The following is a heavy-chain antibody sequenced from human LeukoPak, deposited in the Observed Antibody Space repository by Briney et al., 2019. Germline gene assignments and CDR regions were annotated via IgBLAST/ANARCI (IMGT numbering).Heavy chain of an antibody. J-gene: IGHJ4*02. CDR2: ISGSGGST. CDR1: GFTFSSYA. V-gene: IGHV3-23*01. CDR3: ATRPLAYPFDY. Sequence: PGGSLRLSCAASGFTFSSYAMSWVRQAPGKGLEWVSAISGSGGSTYYAGSVKGRFTISRDNAKNSLYLQMNSLRAEDTAVYYCATRPLAYPFDYWGQGTLVTVSS.